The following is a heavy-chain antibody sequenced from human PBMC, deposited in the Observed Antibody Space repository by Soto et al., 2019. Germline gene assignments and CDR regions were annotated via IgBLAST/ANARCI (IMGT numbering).Heavy chain of an antibody. CDR2: ISYRGST. J-gene: IGHJ5*02. D-gene: IGHD3-22*01. CDR3: ASSGIVGREVNTWFDP. CDR1: AGSITTSY. V-gene: IGHV4-59*01. Sequence: SETLSLTCTVSAGSITTSYWSWVRQPLGKALEWIGYISYRGSTNYNPSLKSRLTISIDTSKSQISLKLTSMTTADTAVYYCASSGIVGREVNTWFDPWGQGTLVTVSS.